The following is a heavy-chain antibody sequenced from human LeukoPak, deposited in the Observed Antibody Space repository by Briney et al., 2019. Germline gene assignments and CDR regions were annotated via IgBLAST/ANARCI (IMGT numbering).Heavy chain of an antibody. CDR3: ARDSGYDRLWFDC. D-gene: IGHD5-12*01. J-gene: IGHJ4*02. Sequence: GGSLRLSCAASGFTFSSYAMHWVRQAPGKGLEWVAVISYDGSNKYYADSVKGRFTISRDNVRNSLYLQMSSLRAEDTAVYYCARDSGYDRLWFDCWGQGTLVTVSS. V-gene: IGHV3-30-3*01. CDR1: GFTFSSYA. CDR2: ISYDGSNK.